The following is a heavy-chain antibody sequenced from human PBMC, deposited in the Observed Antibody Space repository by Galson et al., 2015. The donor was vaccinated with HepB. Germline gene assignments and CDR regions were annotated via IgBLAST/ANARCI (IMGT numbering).Heavy chain of an antibody. V-gene: IGHV1-8*01. CDR1: GYTFTSYD. J-gene: IGHJ6*03. Sequence: SVKVSCKASGYTFTSYDINWVRQATGQGLEWMGWMNPNSGNTGYAQKFQGRVTMTRNTSISTAYMELSSLRSEDTAVYYCARGPWDIVVVPAVANYYYYMDVWGKGTTVTVSS. CDR2: MNPNSGNT. CDR3: ARGPWDIVVVPAVANYYYYMDV. D-gene: IGHD2-2*01.